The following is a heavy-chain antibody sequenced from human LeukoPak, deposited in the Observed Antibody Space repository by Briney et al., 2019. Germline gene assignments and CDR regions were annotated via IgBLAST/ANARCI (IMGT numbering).Heavy chain of an antibody. CDR3: AKGMGIAVASPFDY. CDR2: ISGSGGST. V-gene: IGHV3-23*01. D-gene: IGHD6-19*01. J-gene: IGHJ4*02. CDR1: GFTFSSYA. Sequence: GGSLRLSCAASGFTFSSYAMSWVRQAPGKGLEWVSAISGSGGSTYYADSVKGRFTISRDNSKNTLYLQMNSLRAEDTAVYYCAKGMGIAVASPFDYWAREPWSPSPQ.